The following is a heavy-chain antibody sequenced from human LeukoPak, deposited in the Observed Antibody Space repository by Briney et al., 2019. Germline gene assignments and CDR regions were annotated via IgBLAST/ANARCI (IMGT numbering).Heavy chain of an antibody. Sequence: KPSETLSLTCTVSGGSISSGDYYWSWIRQPPGKGLEWIGYIYYSGSTYYNPSLKSRVTISVDTSKNQFSLKLSSVTAADTAVYYCARDTHSNYVRRGFDPWGQGTLVTVSS. CDR1: GGSISSGDYY. J-gene: IGHJ5*02. CDR3: ARDTHSNYVRRGFDP. V-gene: IGHV4-30-4*08. CDR2: IYYSGST. D-gene: IGHD4-11*01.